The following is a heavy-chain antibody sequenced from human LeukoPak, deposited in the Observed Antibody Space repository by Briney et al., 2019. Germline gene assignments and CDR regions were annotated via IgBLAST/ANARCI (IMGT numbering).Heavy chain of an antibody. J-gene: IGHJ4*02. V-gene: IGHV1-46*01. CDR3: ARAIGREDFDY. Sequence: GASVKVSCKASGYTFTRYYMHWVRQAPGQGLEWMGIINPSGGSTNYAQKFQGRVTMTRDTPTNTVYMELSSLRSEDTAVYYCARAIGREDFDYWGQGTLVTVSS. CDR1: GYTFTRYY. D-gene: IGHD1-26*01. CDR2: INPSGGST.